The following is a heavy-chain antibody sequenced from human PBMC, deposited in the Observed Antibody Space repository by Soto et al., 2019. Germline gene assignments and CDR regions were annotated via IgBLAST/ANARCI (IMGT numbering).Heavy chain of an antibody. Sequence: NPSETLSLTCSVSGGSISGSYWSWIRQSPGKGLEWLGYVYYTGSTNYSPSLRSRVSISVDTSKNEFSLRLSSVTAADTAVYFCARSVPVPGANIDYWGQVTQVTVSS. V-gene: IGHV4-59*01. D-gene: IGHD2-8*02. CDR2: VYYTGST. CDR1: GGSISGSY. J-gene: IGHJ4*02. CDR3: ARSVPVPGANIDY.